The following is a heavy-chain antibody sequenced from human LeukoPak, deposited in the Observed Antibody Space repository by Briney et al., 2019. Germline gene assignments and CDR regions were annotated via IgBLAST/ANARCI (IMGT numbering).Heavy chain of an antibody. V-gene: IGHV3-74*01. Sequence: GGSLRLSCAASGFSFSTYWMHWVRQVPGRGLVWVSRINEDGTTITYADSVKGRFTISRDNSKNTLYLQMNSLRAEDTAVYYCARIQYSSGWGAFDYWGQGTLVTVSS. CDR2: INEDGTTI. J-gene: IGHJ4*02. CDR1: GFSFSTYW. CDR3: ARIQYSSGWGAFDY. D-gene: IGHD6-19*01.